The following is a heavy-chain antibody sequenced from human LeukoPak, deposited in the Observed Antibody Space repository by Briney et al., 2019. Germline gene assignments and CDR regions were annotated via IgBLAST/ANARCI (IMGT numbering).Heavy chain of an antibody. CDR3: ARDRMGDCAATSCYLAY. Sequence: ASVKVSCKASGDTFTAYFLHWVRQAPGQGLEWMGWINPNSGDTNYAQKFQGRVTMTRDTSITTAYMELSRLTSDDTAMYYCARDRMGDCAATSCYLAYWGQGTLVTVSS. J-gene: IGHJ4*02. D-gene: IGHD2-2*01. V-gene: IGHV1-2*02. CDR2: INPNSGDT. CDR1: GDTFTAYF.